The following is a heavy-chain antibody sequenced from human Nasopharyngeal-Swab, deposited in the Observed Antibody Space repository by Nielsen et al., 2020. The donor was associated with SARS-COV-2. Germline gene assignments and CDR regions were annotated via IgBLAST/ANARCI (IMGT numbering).Heavy chain of an antibody. CDR3: ARVSRYYYMDV. Sequence: RQAPGKGLEWIGYIYYSGSTYYNPSLKSRVTISVDTSKNQFSLKPGSVTAADTAVYYCARVSRYYYMDVWGKGTTVTVSS. J-gene: IGHJ6*03. V-gene: IGHV4-31*02. CDR2: IYYSGST.